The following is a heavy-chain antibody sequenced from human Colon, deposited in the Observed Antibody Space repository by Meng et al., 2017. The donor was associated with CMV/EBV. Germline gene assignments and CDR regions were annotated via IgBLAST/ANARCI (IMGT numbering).Heavy chain of an antibody. CDR3: ARVISSIGIIDY. D-gene: IGHD1-26*01. Sequence: SGDSVSSNNVAWNWIRQSPSRGLEWLGRTYYRSQWSTDYAVSLRSRINIKADTAKSQFSLQLNSVTPEDTAMYYCARVISSIGIIDYWGQGSLVTVSS. CDR2: TYYRSQWST. CDR1: GDSVSSNNVA. V-gene: IGHV6-1*01. J-gene: IGHJ4*02.